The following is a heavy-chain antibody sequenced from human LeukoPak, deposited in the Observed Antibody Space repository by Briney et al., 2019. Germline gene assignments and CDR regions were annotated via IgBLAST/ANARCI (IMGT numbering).Heavy chain of an antibody. J-gene: IGHJ6*03. Sequence: SETLSLTCTVSGGSISSYYWSWIRQPPGKGLVWIGYIYTSGSTNYNPSLKSRVTISVDTSKNQFSLKLSSVTAADTAVYYCASNSIAAPLGGYYYYYYMDVWGKGTTVTVSS. CDR3: ASNSIAAPLGGYYYYYYMDV. V-gene: IGHV4-4*09. CDR2: IYTSGST. CDR1: GGSISSYY. D-gene: IGHD6-6*01.